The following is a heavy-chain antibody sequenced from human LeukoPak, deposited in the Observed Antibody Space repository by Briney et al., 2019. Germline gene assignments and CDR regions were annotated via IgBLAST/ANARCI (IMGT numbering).Heavy chain of an antibody. V-gene: IGHV3-21*01. CDR2: ISSSSSYI. Sequence: GGSLRLSCAASGFTFSSYSMNWVRQAPGKGLEWVSSISSSSSYIYYADSVKGRLTISRDNAKNSLYLQMNSLRAEDTAVYYCASGILTPPFDYWGQGTLVTVSS. D-gene: IGHD3-9*01. CDR3: ASGILTPPFDY. J-gene: IGHJ4*02. CDR1: GFTFSSYS.